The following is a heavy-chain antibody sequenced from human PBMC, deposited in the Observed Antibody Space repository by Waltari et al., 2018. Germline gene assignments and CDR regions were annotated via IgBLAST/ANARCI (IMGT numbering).Heavy chain of an antibody. Sequence: QVQLVESGGGVVQPGRSLRLSCAASGFTFSSYAMHWVRQAPGKGLEWVAVISYDGSNKYYADSVKGRFTISRDNSKNTLYLQMNSLRAEDTAVYYCARVWVGWYSSGWYVFDYWGQGTLVTVSS. V-gene: IGHV3-30-3*01. CDR1: GFTFSSYA. CDR2: ISYDGSNK. J-gene: IGHJ4*02. D-gene: IGHD6-19*01. CDR3: ARVWVGWYSSGWYVFDY.